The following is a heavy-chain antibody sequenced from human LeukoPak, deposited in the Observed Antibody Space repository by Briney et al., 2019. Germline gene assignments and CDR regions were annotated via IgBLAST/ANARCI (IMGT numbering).Heavy chain of an antibody. V-gene: IGHV3-53*04. J-gene: IGHJ3*02. Sequence: GGSLRLSCAASGITVSRSYMSWVSHAPGKGLEWVSIIYSGGSTYYADSVKGRFTISRHNSKNTLYLQMNSLRAEDTAVYYCAREVGGSAFDIWGQGTMVTVSS. CDR2: IYSGGST. CDR1: GITVSRSY. D-gene: IGHD3-16*01. CDR3: AREVGGSAFDI.